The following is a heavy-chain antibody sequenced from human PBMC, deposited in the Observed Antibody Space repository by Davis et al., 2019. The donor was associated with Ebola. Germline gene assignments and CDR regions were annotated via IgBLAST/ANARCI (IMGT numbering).Heavy chain of an antibody. D-gene: IGHD1-26*01. V-gene: IGHV3-23*01. CDR1: GFTFSSYS. CDR2: VGITDKT. J-gene: IGHJ4*02. Sequence: GGSLRLSCAASGFTFSSYSMNWVRQAPGKGLEWVSSVGITDKTYYTESVKGRFTISRDNSKNTVFLQMNSLRAEDTAVYSCAKRSASGTYYFDSWGQGTLVTVSS. CDR3: AKRSASGTYYFDS.